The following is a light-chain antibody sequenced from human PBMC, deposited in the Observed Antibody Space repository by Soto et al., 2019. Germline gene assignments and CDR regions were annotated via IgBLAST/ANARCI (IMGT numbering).Light chain of an antibody. V-gene: IGLV2-14*03. J-gene: IGLJ2*01. CDR3: SSYTSSSTLGLI. Sequence: QSVLTQPASVSGSPGQSITISCIGTSSDVGGYNYVSWYQQHPGKAPKLMIYDVRNRPSGVSNRFSGSKSGNTASLTISGLQAEDEADYYCSSYTSSSTLGLIFGGGTKLTVL. CDR2: DVR. CDR1: SSDVGGYNY.